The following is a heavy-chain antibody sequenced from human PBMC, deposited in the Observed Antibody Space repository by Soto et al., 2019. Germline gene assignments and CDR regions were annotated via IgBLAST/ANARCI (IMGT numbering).Heavy chain of an antibody. CDR1: GGSFSGYY. J-gene: IGHJ3*02. Sequence: KTSETLSLTCAVYGGSFSGYYWSWIRQPPGKGLEWIGEINRSGSTNYNPSLKSRVTISVDTSKNQFSLKLSPVTAADTAVYYCATALPYCSSTSCDLGDAFDIWGQGTMVTVSS. CDR2: INRSGST. CDR3: ATALPYCSSTSCDLGDAFDI. D-gene: IGHD2-2*01. V-gene: IGHV4-34*01.